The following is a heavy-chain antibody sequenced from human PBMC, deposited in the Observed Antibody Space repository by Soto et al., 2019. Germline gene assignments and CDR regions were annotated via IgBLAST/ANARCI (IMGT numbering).Heavy chain of an antibody. CDR3: ARDRHYYDSSGSSYYFDY. CDR1: GYTFITYA. CDR2: IDAGNGNT. Sequence: ASVKVSCKASGYTFITYAVHWVRQAPGQRLEWMGRIDAGNGNTRYSQKFQGRVTITRDTSASTVYMELSSLNSEDTAVFYCARDRHYYDSSGSSYYFDYWGQGTLVTVSS. J-gene: IGHJ4*02. V-gene: IGHV1-3*01. D-gene: IGHD3-22*01.